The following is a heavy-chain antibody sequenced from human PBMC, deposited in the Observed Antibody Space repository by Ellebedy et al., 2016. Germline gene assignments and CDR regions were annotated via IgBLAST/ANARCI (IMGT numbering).Heavy chain of an antibody. J-gene: IGHJ4*02. CDR2: ISRDDTTM. CDR3: ARASVVVPFDL. Sequence: GESLKISXAASGFTVSDFYMNWIRQAPGKGLEWVAYISRDDTTMYYTDSVKGRFTISRDDAKNSLYLQMDSLRVEDTAVYYCARASVVVPFDLWGQGTLVTVSS. V-gene: IGHV3-11*01. CDR1: GFTVSDFY. D-gene: IGHD2-15*01.